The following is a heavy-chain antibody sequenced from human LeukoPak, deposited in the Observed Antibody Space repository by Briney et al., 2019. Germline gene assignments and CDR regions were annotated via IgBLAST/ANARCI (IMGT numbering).Heavy chain of an antibody. Sequence: ASVKVSCKASGYTFTGYYMHWVRQAPGQGLEWMGWINPNSGGTNYAQKFQGRVTMTRDTSISTAYMELSSLRSEDTAVYYCARGYHRYYYGSGRWYNWFDPWGQGTLVTVSS. V-gene: IGHV1-2*02. J-gene: IGHJ5*02. D-gene: IGHD3-10*01. CDR1: GYTFTGYY. CDR3: ARGYHRYYYGSGRWYNWFDP. CDR2: INPNSGGT.